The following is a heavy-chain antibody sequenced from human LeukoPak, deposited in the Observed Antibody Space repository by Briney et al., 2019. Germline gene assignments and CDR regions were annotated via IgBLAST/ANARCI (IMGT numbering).Heavy chain of an antibody. CDR1: GFTFSSYA. CDR3: AKLVTPRALDS. CDR2: ISADGGVT. V-gene: IGHV3-23*01. Sequence: GGSLRLSCAASGFTFSSYAMSWVRQAPGKGLEWVSGISADGGVTYYADFVQGRFSISRDNSKNTLYLQMSSLRVEDTAVYYCAKLVTPRALDSWGQGTLVTVSS. J-gene: IGHJ4*02. D-gene: IGHD3-10*01.